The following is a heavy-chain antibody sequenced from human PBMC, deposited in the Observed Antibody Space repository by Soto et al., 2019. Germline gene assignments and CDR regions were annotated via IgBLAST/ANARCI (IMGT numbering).Heavy chain of an antibody. J-gene: IGHJ4*02. D-gene: IGHD3-22*01. Sequence: GGSLRLSCAASGFTFSSYAMSWVRQAPGKGLEWVSAISGSGGSTYYADSVKGRFTISRVNSKNTLYLQMNSLRAEDTAVYYCAKVVGNYYDSSGYVDCWGQGTLVTVSS. CDR1: GFTFSSYA. CDR2: ISGSGGST. CDR3: AKVVGNYYDSSGYVDC. V-gene: IGHV3-23*01.